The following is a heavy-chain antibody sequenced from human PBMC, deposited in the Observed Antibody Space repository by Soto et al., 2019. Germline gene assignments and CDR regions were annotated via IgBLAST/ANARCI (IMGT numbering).Heavy chain of an antibody. CDR3: ARLRSDAFDI. D-gene: IGHD4-17*01. CDR1: GFDFSYYT. J-gene: IGHJ3*02. Sequence: EVQLVESGGRLVKPGESLRLSCVASGFDFSYYTMNWVRQAPGKGLEWVSAISASSSHKYSADSVRGRFTFSRDNANNSLSLQMNNLRVEDTAVYYCARLRSDAFDIWGQGTLVTVSS. V-gene: IGHV3-21*02. CDR2: ISASSSHK.